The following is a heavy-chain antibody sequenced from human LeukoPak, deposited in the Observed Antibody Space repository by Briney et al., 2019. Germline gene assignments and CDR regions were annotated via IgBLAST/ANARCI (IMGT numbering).Heavy chain of an antibody. CDR1: GYIFTGYY. CDR2: INPNGGGT. D-gene: IGHD1-26*01. Sequence: ASEKASCKASGYIFTGYYIHWVRQAPGQGLEWMGRINPNGGGTNYAQKFQGRVTVTGDTAISTAYMELSRLRSDDTAVYYCAREIRRGAGDWFDPWGQGTLVTVSS. J-gene: IGHJ5*02. CDR3: AREIRRGAGDWFDP. V-gene: IGHV1-2*06.